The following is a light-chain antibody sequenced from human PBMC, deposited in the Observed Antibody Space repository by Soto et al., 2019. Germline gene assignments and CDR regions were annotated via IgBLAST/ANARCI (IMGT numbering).Light chain of an antibody. CDR3: QVWDSGSDHVV. V-gene: IGLV3-21*04. CDR1: NVGSKS. J-gene: IGLJ3*02. CDR2: SDS. Sequence: SYELTQPPSVSVAPGKTARITCGGNNVGSKSVNWYQQKPGQAPVLVIYSDSDRPSAIPERFSGSNSGNMATLTINRVEAGDEADYYCQVWDSGSDHVVFGGGTKLTVL.